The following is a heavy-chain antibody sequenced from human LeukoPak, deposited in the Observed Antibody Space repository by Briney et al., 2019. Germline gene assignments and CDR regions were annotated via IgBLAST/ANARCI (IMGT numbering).Heavy chain of an antibody. D-gene: IGHD3-22*01. CDR3: AREQGGYYDGSGYYYVGYFQH. CDR1: GGSISSYY. CDR2: IYYSGST. J-gene: IGHJ1*01. V-gene: IGHV4-59*01. Sequence: SETLSLTCTVSGGSISSYYWSWIRQPPGKGLEWIGYIYYSGSTNYNPSLKSRVTISVDTSKNQFSLKLSSVTAADTAVYYCAREQGGYYDGSGYYYVGYFQHWGQGTLVTVSS.